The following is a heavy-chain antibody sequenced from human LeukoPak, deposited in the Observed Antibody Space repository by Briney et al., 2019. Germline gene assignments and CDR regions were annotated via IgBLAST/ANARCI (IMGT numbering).Heavy chain of an antibody. Sequence: PSETLSLTCTVSGDPISSHSDYKWTWIRQAPGKGLEWIGYIYYSVSTNYNPSLRSRVNISVDTSKNQFSLKLTSVTAADTAVYYCAREYSAFDFWGQGTLVTVSS. CDR3: AREYSAFDF. V-gene: IGHV4-61*08. D-gene: IGHD5-12*01. CDR2: IYYSVST. J-gene: IGHJ4*02. CDR1: GDPISSHSDY.